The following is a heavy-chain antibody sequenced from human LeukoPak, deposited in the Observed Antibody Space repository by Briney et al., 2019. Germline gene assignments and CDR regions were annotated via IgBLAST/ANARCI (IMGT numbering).Heavy chain of an antibody. D-gene: IGHD6-13*01. CDR2: IYYSGST. CDR1: GDSISSYY. Sequence: SETLSLTCTVSGDSISSYYWSWIRQPPGKGLQWIGYIYYSGSTNYNPSLKSRVTISVDTSKNQFSLKLSSVTAADTAVYYCARDHLSSWSKDPPYGMDVWGQGTTVTVSS. V-gene: IGHV4-59*01. CDR3: ARDHLSSWSKDPPYGMDV. J-gene: IGHJ6*02.